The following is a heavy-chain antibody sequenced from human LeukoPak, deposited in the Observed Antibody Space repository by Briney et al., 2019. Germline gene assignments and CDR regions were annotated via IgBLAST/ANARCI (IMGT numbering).Heavy chain of an antibody. CDR2: IYYSGST. D-gene: IGHD1-26*01. V-gene: IGHV4-61*01. J-gene: IGHJ4*02. CDR3: ARAAYSGSYHSDY. Sequence: SETLSITCTVSGGSVNSGSYYWNWIRQPPGKGLEWIGYIYYSGSTNYNPSLKSRVTISVDTSKNQFSLKLSSVTAADTAVYYCARAAYSGSYHSDYWGQGTLVTVSS. CDR1: GGSVNSGSYY.